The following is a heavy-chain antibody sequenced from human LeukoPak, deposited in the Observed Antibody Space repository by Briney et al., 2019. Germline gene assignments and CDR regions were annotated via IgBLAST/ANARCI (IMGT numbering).Heavy chain of an antibody. Sequence: PGGSLRLSCAASRFTFSTYGMHWVRQAPGKGLEWVAVISYDGSNKYYADSVKGRFTISRDNSKNTLYLQMNSLRVEDTAVYYCAKGGPPTGASPRPWGFNYWGQGTLVTVSS. CDR3: AKGGPPTGASPRPWGFNY. CDR1: RFTFSTYG. J-gene: IGHJ4*02. D-gene: IGHD1-26*01. V-gene: IGHV3-30*18. CDR2: ISYDGSNK.